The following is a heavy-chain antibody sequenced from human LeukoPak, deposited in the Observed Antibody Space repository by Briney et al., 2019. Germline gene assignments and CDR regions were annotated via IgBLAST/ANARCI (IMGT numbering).Heavy chain of an antibody. V-gene: IGHV4-59*12. CDR1: GGSISSYY. CDR3: ARESIAVAGTIDY. D-gene: IGHD6-19*01. J-gene: IGHJ4*02. Sequence: SETLSLTCTVSGGSISSYYWSWIRQPPGKGLEWIGYIYYSGSTNYNPSLKSRVTISVDTSKNQFSLKLSSVTAADTAVYYCARESIAVAGTIDYWGQGTLVTVSS. CDR2: IYYSGST.